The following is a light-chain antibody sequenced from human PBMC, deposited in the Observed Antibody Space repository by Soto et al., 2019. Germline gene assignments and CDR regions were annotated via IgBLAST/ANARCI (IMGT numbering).Light chain of an antibody. CDR3: SSYAGSSARVV. V-gene: IGLV2-23*01. CDR2: EGT. Sequence: QSALTQPASVSGSPGQSITISCTRSSTDFENYNLVSWYQHCPDKAPKLIIYEGTKRPSEISDRFSGSESDTTASLIISGLQPEDEADYYCSSYAGSSARVVFGGGTQL. CDR1: STDFENYNL. J-gene: IGLJ2*01.